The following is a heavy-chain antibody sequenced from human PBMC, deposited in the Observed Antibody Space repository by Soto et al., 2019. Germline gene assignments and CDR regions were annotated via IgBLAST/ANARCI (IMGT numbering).Heavy chain of an antibody. Sequence: SETLSLTFTVSGCSISSSSYYWGWIRQPPGKGLEWIGSIYYSGSTYYNPSLKSRVTISVDTSKNQFSLKLSSVTAADTAVYYCAREGVRYCSSTSCYPYGMDVWGQGTTVTVSS. D-gene: IGHD2-2*01. CDR2: IYYSGST. CDR3: AREGVRYCSSTSCYPYGMDV. CDR1: GCSISSSSYY. V-gene: IGHV4-39*02. J-gene: IGHJ6*02.